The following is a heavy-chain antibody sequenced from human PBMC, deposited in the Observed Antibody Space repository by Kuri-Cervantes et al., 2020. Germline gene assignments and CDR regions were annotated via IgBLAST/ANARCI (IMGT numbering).Heavy chain of an antibody. Sequence: GGSLRLSCAASGFTFSSYAMSWVRQAPGKGLEWVANIKQDGSEKYYVDSVKGRFTISRDNAKNSLYLQMNSLRAEDTAVYYCARDPATYCGGDCYSFGAFDIWGQGTMVTVSS. J-gene: IGHJ3*02. D-gene: IGHD2-21*02. CDR1: GFTFSSYA. V-gene: IGHV3-7*01. CDR2: IKQDGSEK. CDR3: ARDPATYCGGDCYSFGAFDI.